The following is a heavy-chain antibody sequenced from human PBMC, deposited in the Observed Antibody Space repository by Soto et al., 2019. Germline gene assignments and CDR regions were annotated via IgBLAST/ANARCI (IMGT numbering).Heavy chain of an antibody. CDR2: LDGAGGST. CDR3: AAPRDEYGSGVSWFTYGTDI. Sequence: GGSLRLSCLASGFTFSDFAMTWVRHVPGRGLEWVASLDGAGGSTYYAESVRGRFSISRDNSQNTLFLQMKRLTVDDTAIYYCAAPRDEYGSGVSWFTYGTDIWGQGTTVTVSS. D-gene: IGHD3-10*01. J-gene: IGHJ6*02. CDR1: GFTFSDFA. V-gene: IGHV3-23*01.